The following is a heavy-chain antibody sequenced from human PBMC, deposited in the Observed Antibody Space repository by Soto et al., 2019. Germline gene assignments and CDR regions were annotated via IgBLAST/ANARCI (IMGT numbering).Heavy chain of an antibody. CDR1: GAPLTGYY. D-gene: IGHD1-1*01. CDR2: IYATGST. J-gene: IGHJ5*02. V-gene: IGHV4-4*07. Sequence: SETLSLTCNVSGAPLTGYYWSWIRQPPGKGLEWIGRIYATGSTDYNPSLKSRVTMSVDMSKKQFSLTLRSVTAADTAMYYCVRDGTKNLRDWFDPWGQGILVTVSS. CDR3: VRDGTKNLRDWFDP.